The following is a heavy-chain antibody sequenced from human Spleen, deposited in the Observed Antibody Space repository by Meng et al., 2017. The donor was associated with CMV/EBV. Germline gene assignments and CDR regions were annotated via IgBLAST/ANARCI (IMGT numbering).Heavy chain of an antibody. CDR3: ARDTISGRGWFDP. CDR1: GSAFSNFA. CDR2: FIPVFGTP. D-gene: IGHD3-10*01. Sequence: CKPFGSAFSNFAITWVRQAPGPGLEWMVGFIPVFGTPDYAQKFQGRMTISTDESTSPAYMALSSLRSEDTAVYYCARDTISGRGWFDPWGQGTLVTVSS. J-gene: IGHJ5*02. V-gene: IGHV1-69*05.